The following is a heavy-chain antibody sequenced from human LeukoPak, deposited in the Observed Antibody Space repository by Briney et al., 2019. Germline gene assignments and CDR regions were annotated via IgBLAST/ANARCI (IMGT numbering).Heavy chain of an antibody. V-gene: IGHV3-30*03. CDR1: GFTFSRHG. CDR3: ARDRAWNYFDY. Sequence: GRSLRLSCAPSGFTFSRHGMHWVRQAPDKGLEWVAIISNDGSRKYYAHSVEGRFTISRDNSKNTLYLQMDSLRAEDTAVYYCARDRAWNYFDYWGQGTLVTVSS. CDR2: ISNDGSRK. J-gene: IGHJ4*02. D-gene: IGHD3-3*01.